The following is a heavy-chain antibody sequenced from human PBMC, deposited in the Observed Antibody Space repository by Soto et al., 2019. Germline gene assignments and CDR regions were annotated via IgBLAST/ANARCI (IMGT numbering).Heavy chain of an antibody. CDR1: GFFFSRYT. CDR3: AKARHQQWVRLPFDY. V-gene: IGHV3-23*01. J-gene: IGHJ4*02. D-gene: IGHD6-19*01. Sequence: EVQLLESGGGLVQPGGSLRLSCVGSGFFFSRYTMTWVRQAPGKGLEWVSSFSATSENTYYADSVRGRFTISRDNSKNTLFLQMNSLTTEDTAMYYCAKARHQQWVRLPFDYWGLGILVIVSS. CDR2: FSATSENT.